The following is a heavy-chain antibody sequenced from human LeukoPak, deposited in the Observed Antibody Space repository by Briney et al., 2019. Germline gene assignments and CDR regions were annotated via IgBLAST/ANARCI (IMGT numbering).Heavy chain of an antibody. CDR3: ARLFKGVVTASHYYFDY. Sequence: SETLSLTCTVSGGSISSGTYYWGWIRQPPGKGLEWIGSIYYSGSTYYNPSLKSRVTISVDTSKNQFSLKLSSVTAADTAVYYCARLFKGVVTASHYYFDYWGQGTLVTVSS. D-gene: IGHD2-21*02. CDR2: IYYSGST. V-gene: IGHV4-39*01. CDR1: GGSISSGTYY. J-gene: IGHJ4*02.